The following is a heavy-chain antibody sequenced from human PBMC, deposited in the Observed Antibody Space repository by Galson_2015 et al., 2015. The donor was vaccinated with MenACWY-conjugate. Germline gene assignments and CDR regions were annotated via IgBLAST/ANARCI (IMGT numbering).Heavy chain of an antibody. CDR1: GYTSTSYG. J-gene: IGHJ4*02. V-gene: IGHV1-69*06. CDR3: AREGKANDYGGNAADY. CDR2: IIPMFGTA. Sequence: SVKVSCKASGYTSTSYGISWVRQAPGQGLEWMGGIIPMFGTANYAQKFQGRATIAADKSTSTAYMELSSLRSEDTAVYYCAREGKANDYGGNAADYWGQGTLVTVSS. D-gene: IGHD4-23*01.